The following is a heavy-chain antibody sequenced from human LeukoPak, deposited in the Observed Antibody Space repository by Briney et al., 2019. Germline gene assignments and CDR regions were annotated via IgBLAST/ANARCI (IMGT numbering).Heavy chain of an antibody. V-gene: IGHV4-34*01. CDR2: INHSGST. CDR1: GESFSGYY. CDR3: ARRGTIGTTTVDY. D-gene: IGHD1-1*01. J-gene: IGHJ4*02. Sequence: SETLSLTCAVYGESFSGYYWTWIRQPPGKGLEWIGQINHSGSTNYNPSLKSRVTISVATPKNQFSLRLNSVTAADTAVYYCARRGTIGTTTVDYWGQGTPVTVSS.